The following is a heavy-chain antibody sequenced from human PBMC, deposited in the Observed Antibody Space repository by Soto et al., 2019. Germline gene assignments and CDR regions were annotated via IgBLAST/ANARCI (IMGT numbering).Heavy chain of an antibody. Sequence: GGSLRLSCAASGFTFSSYWMSWVRQAPGKGLEWVANIKQDGSEKYYVDSVKGRFTISRDNAKNSLYLQMNSLRAEDTAVYYCARMGITMVRGVIVSSGPFDYWGQGTLVTVSS. J-gene: IGHJ4*02. V-gene: IGHV3-7*01. CDR2: IKQDGSEK. CDR3: ARMGITMVRGVIVSSGPFDY. D-gene: IGHD3-10*01. CDR1: GFTFSSYW.